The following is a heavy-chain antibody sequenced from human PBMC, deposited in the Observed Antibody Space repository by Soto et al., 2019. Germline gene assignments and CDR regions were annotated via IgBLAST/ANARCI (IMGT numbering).Heavy chain of an antibody. D-gene: IGHD6-13*01. J-gene: IGHJ4*02. CDR3: AKDTYSSSWYF. V-gene: IGHV3-23*01. CDR2: ISNRGSDT. Sequence: GGSLRLSCAGSGFTFINYAMTWVRQAPGKGLEWVSSISNRGSDTYYVDSVKGRFTISRDNSKNTLYLQMNSLRAEDTAVYYCAKDTYSSSWYFWGQGALVTVSS. CDR1: GFTFINYA.